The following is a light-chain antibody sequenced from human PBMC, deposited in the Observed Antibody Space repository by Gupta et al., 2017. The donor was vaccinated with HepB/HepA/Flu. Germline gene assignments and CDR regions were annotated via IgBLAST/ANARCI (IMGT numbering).Light chain of an antibody. CDR2: KTS. V-gene: IGKV1-5*03. CDR1: QSVDEW. J-gene: IGKJ4*01. CDR3: QQYDDYPT. Sequence: DIQMTQSLSTLSASVGDTVTITCQASQSVDEWLAWYQEKPGKAPNLLIYKTSILQSGVPSRCSGSGSGTGFTLTINRLQPDDFATYYCQQYDDYPTFGGGTTVE.